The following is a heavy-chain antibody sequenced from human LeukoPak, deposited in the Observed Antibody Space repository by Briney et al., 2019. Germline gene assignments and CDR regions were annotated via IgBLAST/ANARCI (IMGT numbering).Heavy chain of an antibody. J-gene: IGHJ4*02. V-gene: IGHV4-39*02. CDR3: TRDIGDFVSDF. CDR1: GGSIGSGYY. CDR2: IHYGGAT. D-gene: IGHD2-21*02. Sequence: SETLSLTCTVSGGSIGSGYYWAWIRQPPGKGLEWIGSIHYGGATHYNPSLQSRVTISADTSKNQFALDLRSVTAADTAVYYCTRDIGDFVSDFWGQGTLVTVSS.